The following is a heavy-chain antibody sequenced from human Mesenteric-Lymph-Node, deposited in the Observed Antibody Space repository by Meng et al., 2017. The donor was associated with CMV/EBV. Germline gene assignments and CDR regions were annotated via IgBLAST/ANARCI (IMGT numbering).Heavy chain of an antibody. CDR2: INSDGSST. Sequence: GESLKISCAASGFTFSSYWMHWVRQAPGKGLVWVSRINSDGSSTNYADSVKGRFTISRDNAKNTLYLQMNSLRAEDTAVYYCASHRDSKVVIGNPFDYWGQGTLVTVSS. CDR3: ASHRDSKVVIGNPFDY. CDR1: GFTFSSYW. J-gene: IGHJ4*02. D-gene: IGHD2-21*01. V-gene: IGHV3-74*01.